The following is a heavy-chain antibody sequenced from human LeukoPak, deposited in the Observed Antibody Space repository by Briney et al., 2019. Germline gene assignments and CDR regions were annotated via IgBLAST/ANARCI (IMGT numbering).Heavy chain of an antibody. CDR2: IYYSGST. Sequence: TSETLSLTCAVSGGSISSYYWSWIRQPPGKGLEWIGYIYYSGSTNYNPSLKSRVTISVDTSKNQFSLKLSSVTAADTAVYYCARHEMDGYNWGPFDYWGQGTLVTVSS. J-gene: IGHJ4*02. V-gene: IGHV4-59*08. CDR1: GGSISSYY. CDR3: ARHEMDGYNWGPFDY. D-gene: IGHD5-24*01.